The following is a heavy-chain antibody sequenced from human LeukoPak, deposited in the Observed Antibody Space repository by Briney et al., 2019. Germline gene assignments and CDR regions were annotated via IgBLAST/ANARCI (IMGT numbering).Heavy chain of an antibody. CDR3: ARGGSHYDFWSGYSGWFDP. V-gene: IGHV4-59*01. CDR1: GGSISSYY. Sequence: SETLSLTCTVSGGSISSYYWSWIRQPPGKGLERIGYIYYSGSTNYNPSLKSRVTISVDTSKNQFSLKLSSVTAADTAVYYCARGGSHYDFWSGYSGWFDPWGQGTLVTVSS. J-gene: IGHJ5*02. CDR2: IYYSGST. D-gene: IGHD3-3*01.